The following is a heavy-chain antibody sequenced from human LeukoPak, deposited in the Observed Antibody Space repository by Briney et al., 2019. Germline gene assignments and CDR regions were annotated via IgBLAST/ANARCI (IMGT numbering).Heavy chain of an antibody. D-gene: IGHD6-6*01. J-gene: IGHJ4*02. Sequence: SETLSLTCTVSGGSISGSNYYWGWIRQPPGRGLEWIGSIYYSGTTYYNPSLKSRVTISVDTSKNQFSLEVTSMTAADTAVYYCARHSSAARPNFDYWGQGTLVTVSS. CDR2: IYYSGTT. CDR1: GGSISGSNYY. CDR3: ARHSSAARPNFDY. V-gene: IGHV4-39*01.